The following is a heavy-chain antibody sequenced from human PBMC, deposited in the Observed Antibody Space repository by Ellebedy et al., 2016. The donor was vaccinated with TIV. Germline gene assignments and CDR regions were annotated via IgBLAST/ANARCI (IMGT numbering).Heavy chain of an antibody. J-gene: IGHJ4*02. D-gene: IGHD1-26*01. V-gene: IGHV6-1*01. CDR3: VRAGRGTGSWDFDY. Sequence: SQTLSLTXXISGDSVSRNNPTWNWIRQSPSRGLEWLGRTYYIAKWYNDYAVSVKGRITINADTSKNQFSLQLNSVTPEDTAVYYCVRAGRGTGSWDFDYWGQGTLVTVSS. CDR2: TYYIAKWYN. CDR1: GDSVSRNNPT.